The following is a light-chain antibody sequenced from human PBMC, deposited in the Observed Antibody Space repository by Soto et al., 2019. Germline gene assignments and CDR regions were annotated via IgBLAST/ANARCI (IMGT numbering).Light chain of an antibody. CDR3: QQYSIYPYT. V-gene: IGKV1-5*03. CDR2: KAS. CDR1: QSISNW. J-gene: IGKJ2*01. Sequence: DIQMTQSPSTLSASVGDRVTITCRASQSISNWLAWYQQKPGKAPKLLIYKASSLESGVPSRFSGSGFATDFTLTISSLQPDDFATYYCQQYSIYPYTFGQGTKLEIK.